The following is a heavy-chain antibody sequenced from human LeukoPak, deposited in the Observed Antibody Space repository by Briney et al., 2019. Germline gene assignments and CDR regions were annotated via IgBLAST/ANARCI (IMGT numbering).Heavy chain of an antibody. J-gene: IGHJ5*02. Sequence: QPGGPLGLSCAASGFTFSSYAMSWVRQAPGKGWEWVSLIICCCGSTYFSYSVHGLFTISRYNSNNTLYLQMNSLRAEDTAVYYCSKGGTGSTDWFDPWGRGTLVTVSS. CDR1: GFTFSSYA. CDR2: IICCCGST. D-gene: IGHD1-7*01. V-gene: IGHV3-23*01. CDR3: SKGGTGSTDWFDP.